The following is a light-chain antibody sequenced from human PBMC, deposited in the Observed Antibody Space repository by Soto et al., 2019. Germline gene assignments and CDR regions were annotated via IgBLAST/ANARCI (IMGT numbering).Light chain of an antibody. Sequence: EIVLTQSPGTLSSSPGERATLSCRASQSVSSNYLAWYQQKPGQAPRLLIYDASSRATGIPDRFSGSGSETDFTLTISRLEPEDVAVYYCQQYGSSPWTFGQGTKVEIK. V-gene: IGKV3-20*01. J-gene: IGKJ1*01. CDR3: QQYGSSPWT. CDR1: QSVSSNY. CDR2: DAS.